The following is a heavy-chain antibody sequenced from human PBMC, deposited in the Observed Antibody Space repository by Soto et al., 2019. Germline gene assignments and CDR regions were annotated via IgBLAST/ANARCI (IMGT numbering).Heavy chain of an antibody. CDR3: ARGEVLKIDY. CDR1: GFSFSTYN. Sequence: GGSLRLSCAASGFSFSTYNMNWVRQAPGKGLEWVSYISSGSTTIHYADSVKGRFTISRDNAKYSLFLQMNSLRDEDTAVYYCARGEVLKIDYWGQGA. J-gene: IGHJ4*02. CDR2: ISSGSTTI. D-gene: IGHD3-10*01. V-gene: IGHV3-48*02.